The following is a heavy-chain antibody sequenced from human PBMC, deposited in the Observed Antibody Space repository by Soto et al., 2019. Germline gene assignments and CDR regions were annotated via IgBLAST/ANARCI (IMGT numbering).Heavy chain of an antibody. V-gene: IGHV4-59*08. CDR2: IYYSGST. D-gene: IGHD7-27*01. Sequence: SETLSLTCTVSGGSISSYYWSWIRQPPGKGLEWIGYIYYSGSTNNNPSLKSRVTISVDTSNNQFSLKLSSVSAADTVVYYCARGPSGDKVDYWGQGTLVTVSS. CDR1: GGSISSYY. CDR3: ARGPSGDKVDY. J-gene: IGHJ4*02.